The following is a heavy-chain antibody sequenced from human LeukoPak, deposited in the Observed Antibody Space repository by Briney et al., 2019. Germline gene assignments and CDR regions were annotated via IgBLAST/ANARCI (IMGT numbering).Heavy chain of an antibody. D-gene: IGHD5-12*01. CDR2: IYYSGST. V-gene: IGHV4-59*08. Sequence: SETLSLTCTVSGVSISSYYWSWIRQPPGKGLEWIGYIYYSGSTNYSPSLKSRVTISVDTSKNQFSLKLSSVTAADTAVYYCARQGYSAYEILDYWGQGALVTVSS. CDR1: GVSISSYY. J-gene: IGHJ4*02. CDR3: ARQGYSAYEILDY.